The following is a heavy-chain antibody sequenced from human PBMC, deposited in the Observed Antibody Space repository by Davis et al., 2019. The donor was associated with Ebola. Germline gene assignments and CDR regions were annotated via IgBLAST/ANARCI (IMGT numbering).Heavy chain of an antibody. Sequence: GGSLRLSCAASGFTFSSYAMSWVRQAPGKGLEWVAVIWYDGSNKYYADSVKGRFTISRDNPKNTLYLQMNSLTSEDTAVYYCAKDGNKKFYYDGMDVWGQGTTVTVSS. J-gene: IGHJ6*02. CDR1: GFTFSSYA. V-gene: IGHV3-30*02. D-gene: IGHD2/OR15-2a*01. CDR3: AKDGNKKFYYDGMDV. CDR2: IWYDGSNK.